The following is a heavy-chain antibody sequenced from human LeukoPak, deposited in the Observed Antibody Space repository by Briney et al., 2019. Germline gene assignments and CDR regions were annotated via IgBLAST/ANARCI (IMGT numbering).Heavy chain of an antibody. CDR1: GGSISSYY. Sequence: SETLSLTCTVSGGSISSYYWGWIRQPPGKGLEWIGSIYYSGSTYNNPSLKSRVTISVDTSKNQFSLKLSSVTAADTAVYYCARHSGGATDLIDYWGQGTLVTVSS. V-gene: IGHV4-39*01. J-gene: IGHJ4*02. D-gene: IGHD1-26*01. CDR3: ARHSGGATDLIDY. CDR2: IYYSGST.